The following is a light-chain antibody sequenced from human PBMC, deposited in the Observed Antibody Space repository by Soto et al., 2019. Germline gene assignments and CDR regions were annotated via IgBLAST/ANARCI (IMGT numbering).Light chain of an antibody. CDR3: SSYTSSSTYV. J-gene: IGLJ1*01. V-gene: IGLV2-14*01. CDR2: DVS. Sequence: QSVLTQPASVSGSPGQSITISCTGTSSDVGGYHYVSWYQQYPGKAPKVMIYDVSNRPSGVSNRFSGSKSGTTASLTFSGLQAEDEADYYCSSYTSSSTYVFGTGTKVTVL. CDR1: SSDVGGYHY.